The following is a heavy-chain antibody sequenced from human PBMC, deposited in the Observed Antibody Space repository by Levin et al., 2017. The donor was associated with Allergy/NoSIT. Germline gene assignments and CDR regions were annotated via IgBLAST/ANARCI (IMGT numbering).Heavy chain of an antibody. CDR3: ARASYYDILTGYFDYYYYYGMDV. D-gene: IGHD3-9*01. J-gene: IGHJ6*02. CDR1: GFTFSSYG. CDR2: IWYDGSNK. Sequence: GESLKISCAASGFTFSSYGMHWVRQAPGKGLEWVAVIWYDGSNKYYADSVKGRFTISRDNSKNTLYLQMNSLRAEDTAVYYCARASYYDILTGYFDYYYYYGMDVWGQGTTVTVSS. V-gene: IGHV3-33*01.